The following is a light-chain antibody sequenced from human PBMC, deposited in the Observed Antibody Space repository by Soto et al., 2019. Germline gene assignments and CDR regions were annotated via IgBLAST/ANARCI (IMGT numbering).Light chain of an antibody. CDR1: QTISNW. CDR2: DAS. CDR3: QQSIGT. J-gene: IGKJ1*01. V-gene: IGKV1-5*01. Sequence: DIQMTQSPSTLSASVGDRVTITCRASQTISNWLDWYQQKPGKPPKLLIHDASSLESGVPLRFRGSGSGTDFTLTISSLQPDDFETYYCQQSIGTFGQGTKVEIK.